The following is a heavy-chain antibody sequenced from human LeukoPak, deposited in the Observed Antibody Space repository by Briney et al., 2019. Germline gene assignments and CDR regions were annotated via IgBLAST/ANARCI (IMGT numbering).Heavy chain of an antibody. D-gene: IGHD3-22*01. Sequence: SETLSLTCTVSGGSISSYYWSWIRQPPGKGLEWIGYIYYSGSTNYNPSLKSRVTISVDTSKNQFSLKLSSVTAADTAVYYCARSSPDGSGYYQPPDYWGQGTLVTVSS. CDR2: IYYSGST. CDR1: GGSISSYY. J-gene: IGHJ4*02. V-gene: IGHV4-59*01. CDR3: ARSSPDGSGYYQPPDY.